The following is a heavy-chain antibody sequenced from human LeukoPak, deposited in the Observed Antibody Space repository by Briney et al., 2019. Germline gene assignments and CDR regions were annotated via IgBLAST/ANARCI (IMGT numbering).Heavy chain of an antibody. J-gene: IGHJ6*03. CDR3: ATCRGRPPHCYYMDI. V-gene: IGHV3-64*01. CDR1: GFTLGTYA. CDR2: ISNNGIST. Sequence: GGSLRLSCAASGFTLGTYALHWVRQTPGKGLEYVSSISNNGISTYYANSVKGRFTISRDISKNMMYLQMGNLRPEDMGVYYCATCRGRPPHCYYMDIWGRGTTVTVSS. D-gene: IGHD2-15*01.